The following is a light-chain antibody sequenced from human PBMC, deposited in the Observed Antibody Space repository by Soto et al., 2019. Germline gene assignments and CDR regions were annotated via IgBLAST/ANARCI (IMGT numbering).Light chain of an antibody. CDR3: QQYGNSAWT. Sequence: EIVLTQSPGTLSLSPGERATLSCRASQSVSSSYLAWYQQRPGQAPRLLIYGASSRATGIPDRFSGSGSGTDFTLTISRLEPEDFAVYYCQQYGNSAWTFGQGTK. CDR2: GAS. CDR1: QSVSSSY. J-gene: IGKJ1*01. V-gene: IGKV3-20*01.